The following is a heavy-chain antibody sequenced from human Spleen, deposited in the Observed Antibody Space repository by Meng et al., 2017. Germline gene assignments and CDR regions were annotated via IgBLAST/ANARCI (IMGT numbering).Heavy chain of an antibody. J-gene: IGHJ4*02. V-gene: IGHV4-34*01. CDR2: INHSGST. D-gene: IGHD4-11*01. CDR1: GGSFSYYY. CDR3: ARGPTTMAHDFDY. Sequence: QVQIQQWCAGLLKPSETLSLTCVVSGGSFSYYYWSWIRQPPGKGLEWIGEINHSGSTNYNPSLESRATISVDTSQNNLSLKLSSVTAADSAVYYCARGPTTMAHDFDYWGQGTLVTVSS.